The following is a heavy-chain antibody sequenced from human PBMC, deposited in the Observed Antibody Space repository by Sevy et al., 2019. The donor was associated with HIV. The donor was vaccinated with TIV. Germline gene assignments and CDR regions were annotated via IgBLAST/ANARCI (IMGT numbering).Heavy chain of an antibody. D-gene: IGHD5-12*01. CDR1: GGSLSSSDSY. CDR3: ANKRGYSHGPFDY. Sequence: SETLSLTCTVSGGSLSSSDSYWSWIRQPPGKGLEWLGYIHYTGGTYYNPFLKSRVAMSVDTSEEQFSLRLSFLTAADTALYYCANKRGYSHGPFDYWGQGILVTVPS. V-gene: IGHV4-30-4*01. CDR2: IHYTGGT. J-gene: IGHJ4*02.